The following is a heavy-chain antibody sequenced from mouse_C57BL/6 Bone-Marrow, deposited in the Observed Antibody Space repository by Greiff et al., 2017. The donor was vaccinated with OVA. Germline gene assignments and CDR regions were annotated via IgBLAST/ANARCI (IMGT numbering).Heavy chain of an antibody. J-gene: IGHJ3*01. D-gene: IGHD1-1*02. CDR2: INPSTGGT. V-gene: IGHV1-42*01. CDR1: GYSFTGYY. CDR3: ARGGASPFAY. Sequence: EVQLQQSGPELVKPGASVKISCKASGYSFTGYYMNWVKQSPEKSLEWIGEINPSTGGTTYNQKFKAKATLTVDKSSSTAYLQLKSLTSEDSAVYCSARGGASPFAYWGQGTLVTVSA.